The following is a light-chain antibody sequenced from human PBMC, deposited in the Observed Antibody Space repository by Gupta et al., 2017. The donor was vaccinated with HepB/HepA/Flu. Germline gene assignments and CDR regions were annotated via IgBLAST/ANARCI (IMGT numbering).Light chain of an antibody. V-gene: IGKV1-39*01. J-gene: IGKJ2*01. Sequence: DIQMTQSPSSLSASVGDRVTITCRASHSISAYLNWYQQKPGRAPRLVIYGASNLQTGVPSRFSGRGSGTEFTLTISRLQPEDGSTFYCQQSYIIPYTFGQGTKVEI. CDR1: HSISAY. CDR2: GAS. CDR3: QQSYIIPYT.